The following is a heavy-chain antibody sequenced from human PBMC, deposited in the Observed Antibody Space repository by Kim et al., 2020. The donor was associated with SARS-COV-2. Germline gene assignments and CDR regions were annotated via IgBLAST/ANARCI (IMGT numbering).Heavy chain of an antibody. CDR3: AKDRSGWPVMYYFDY. CDR1: GFTFSSYG. J-gene: IGHJ4*02. CDR2: ISYDGSNK. V-gene: IGHV3-30*18. D-gene: IGHD6-19*01. Sequence: GGSLRLSCAASGFTFSSYGMHWVRQAPGKGLEWVAVISYDGSNKYYADSVKGRFTISRDNSKNTLYLQMNSLRGEDTAVYYCAKDRSGWPVMYYFDYWGQGTLVTVSS.